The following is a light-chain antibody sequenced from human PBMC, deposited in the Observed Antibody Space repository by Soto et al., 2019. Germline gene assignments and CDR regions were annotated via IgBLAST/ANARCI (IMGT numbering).Light chain of an antibody. CDR1: QSVLYSSNNKNY. CDR2: WAS. CDR3: QHYYTTPRT. Sequence: DIVMTQSPDSLPVPLGERATINCKSSQSVLYSSNNKNYLAWYQQKPGQPPKLLIYWASIRASGVPDRFSGSGSGTDFPLTISSLQAEDVAVYYCQHYYTTPRTFGQGTRLEIK. V-gene: IGKV4-1*01. J-gene: IGKJ2*02.